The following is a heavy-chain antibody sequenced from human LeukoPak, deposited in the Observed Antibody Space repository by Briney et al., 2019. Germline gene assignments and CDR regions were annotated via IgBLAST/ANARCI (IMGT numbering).Heavy chain of an antibody. CDR1: GGSMSSYY. CDR2: TYYCGKT. J-gene: IGHJ4*02. Sequence: SETLSLTCTVSGGSMSSYYWSWIRPPPGKGRAWIGYTYYCGKTYYNPSLKSRVTISVDTSKNQFSLKVSSVTAADTAVYYCARVFHDSSGYPLDYWGQGTLVTVSS. D-gene: IGHD3-22*01. V-gene: IGHV4-59*01. CDR3: ARVFHDSSGYPLDY.